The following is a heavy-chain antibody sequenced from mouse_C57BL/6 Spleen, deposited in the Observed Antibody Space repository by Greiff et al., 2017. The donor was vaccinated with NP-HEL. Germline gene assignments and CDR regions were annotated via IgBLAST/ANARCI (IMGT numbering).Heavy chain of an antibody. CDR3: ARHYYDYEGGYYFDY. V-gene: IGHV2-2*01. CDR2: IWSGGST. J-gene: IGHJ2*01. CDR1: GFSLTSYG. D-gene: IGHD2-4*01. Sequence: QVQLQQSGPGLVQPSQSLSITCTVSGFSLTSYGVHWVRQSPGKGLEWLGVIWSGGSTDYNAAFISRLSISKDNSKSQVFFKMNSLQADDTAIYYCARHYYDYEGGYYFDYWGQGTTLTVSS.